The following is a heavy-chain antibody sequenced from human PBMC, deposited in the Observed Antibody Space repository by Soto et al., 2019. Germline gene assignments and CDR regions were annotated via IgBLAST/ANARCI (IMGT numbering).Heavy chain of an antibody. D-gene: IGHD2-15*01. J-gene: IGHJ6*02. CDR2: IYYSGST. Sequence: SETLSLTCTVSGGSISSGGYYWSWIRQHPGKGLEWIGYIYYSGSTYYNPSLKSRVTISVDTSKNQFSLKLSSVTAADTAVYYCASSLDPSVAATSYYYYYGMDVWGQGTTVTVSS. CDR1: GGSISSGGYY. CDR3: ASSLDPSVAATSYYYYYGMDV. V-gene: IGHV4-31*03.